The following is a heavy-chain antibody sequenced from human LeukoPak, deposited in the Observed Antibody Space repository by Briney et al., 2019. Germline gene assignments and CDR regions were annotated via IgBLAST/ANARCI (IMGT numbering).Heavy chain of an antibody. J-gene: IGHJ5*02. Sequence: PSETLSLTCAVYGGSFSGYYWSWIRQPPRKGLEWIGEINHSGSTNYNPSLKSRVTISVDTSKNQFSLKLSSVTAADTAVYYCARDFLTRYYYGSGSYEGSGRNWFDPWGQGTLVTVSS. CDR3: ARDFLTRYYYGSGSYEGSGRNWFDP. V-gene: IGHV4-34*01. CDR1: GGSFSGYY. D-gene: IGHD3-10*01. CDR2: INHSGST.